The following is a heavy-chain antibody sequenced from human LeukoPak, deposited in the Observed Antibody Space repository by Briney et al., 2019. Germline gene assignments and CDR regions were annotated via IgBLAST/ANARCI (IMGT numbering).Heavy chain of an antibody. CDR2: TYYRSKWYN. J-gene: IGHJ3*02. V-gene: IGHV6-1*01. Sequence: SQTLSLTCAISGDTVSSNSAAWNWVRQSPSRGLEWLGSTYYRSKWYNDYAVSVKSRITINPDTSKNQFSLQLNFVTPEDTAVYYCAREGDQYIDYLYAFDIWGQGTMVTVSS. D-gene: IGHD5-12*01. CDR3: AREGDQYIDYLYAFDI. CDR1: GDTVSSNSAA.